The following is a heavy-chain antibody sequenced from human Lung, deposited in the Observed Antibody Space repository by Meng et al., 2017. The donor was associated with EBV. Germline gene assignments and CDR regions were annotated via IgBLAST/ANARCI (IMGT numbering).Heavy chain of an antibody. CDR1: GRSFSSSY. V-gene: IGHV4-34*01. D-gene: IGHD2-2*01. CDR3: ARGGTSSAPFDY. J-gene: IGHJ4*02. Sequence: QVQPQQWGGGLLKPSETLSLTCGVSGRSFSSSYWSWIRQPPGKGLEWIGQINYSGITNYNPSLKSRVTISVDTSKNQFSLSLNSVTAADTAVYYCARGGTSSAPFDYWGQGTLVTVSS. CDR2: INYSGIT.